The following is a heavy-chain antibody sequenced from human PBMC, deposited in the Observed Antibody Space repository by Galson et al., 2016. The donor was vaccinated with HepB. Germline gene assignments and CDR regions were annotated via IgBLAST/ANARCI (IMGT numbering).Heavy chain of an antibody. D-gene: IGHD2-2*01. V-gene: IGHV3-30*18. CDR3: VKDAMIYAPLKLFEY. J-gene: IGHJ4*02. CDR1: GFTFTKYW. CDR2: VSYDGTNR. Sequence: SLRLSCAASGFTFTKYWMSWVRQAPGKGPDWVAVVSYDGTNRDYADSVKGRFTISRDDSKNTLSLQMSNLRPEDTAVYYCVKDAMIYAPLKLFEYWGQGALVTVSS.